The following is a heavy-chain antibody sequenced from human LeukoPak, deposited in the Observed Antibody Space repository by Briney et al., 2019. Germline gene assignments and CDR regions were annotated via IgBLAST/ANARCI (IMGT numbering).Heavy chain of an antibody. V-gene: IGHV4-61*09. J-gene: IGHJ3*02. CDR1: GGTIISNRHY. D-gene: IGHD3-3*01. Sequence: SETLSLTCTVSGGTIISNRHYWSWIRQPAGKGLEWIGHIYSSGNTKYNPSLKSRLTMSIDSSKNQCSLILTSVTAADTAVYYCARVALITIHENDAFDIWGQGTVVTVSS. CDR3: ARVALITIHENDAFDI. CDR2: IYSSGNT.